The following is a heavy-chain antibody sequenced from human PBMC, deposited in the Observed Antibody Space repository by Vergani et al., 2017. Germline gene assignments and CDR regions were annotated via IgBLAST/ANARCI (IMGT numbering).Heavy chain of an antibody. CDR2: IIPIFGTA. D-gene: IGHD3-10*01. V-gene: IGHV1-69*06. CDR1: GGTFSSYA. J-gene: IGHJ5*02. Sequence: QVQLVQSGAEVKKPGSSVKVSCKASGGTFSSYAISWVRQATGQGLEWMGGIIPIFGTANYAQKFQGRVTITADKSPSTAYMELSSLRSEDTAVYYCARAQRSITMVRVVQRNWFDPWGQGTLVTVSS. CDR3: ARAQRSITMVRVVQRNWFDP.